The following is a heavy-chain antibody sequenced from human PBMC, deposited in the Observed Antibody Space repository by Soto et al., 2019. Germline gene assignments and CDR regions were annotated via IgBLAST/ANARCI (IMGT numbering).Heavy chain of an antibody. D-gene: IGHD2-15*01. V-gene: IGHV3-48*02. J-gene: IGHJ4*02. Sequence: DVVLVNSGGGFVRPGESLRLSCGASGFRFTSFGMNWVRQGPGKGLEWLSYISGLSATTYYADSVRGRFTVPRDNDMNLLFLQLNNLRDDDTAVYYCTRGGAARPDYWGQGSRVVVSS. CDR1: GFRFTSFG. CDR3: TRGGAARPDY. CDR2: ISGLSATT.